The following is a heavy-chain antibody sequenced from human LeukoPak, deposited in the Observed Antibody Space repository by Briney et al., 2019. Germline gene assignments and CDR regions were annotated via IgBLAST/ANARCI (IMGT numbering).Heavy chain of an antibody. CDR2: IYYSGST. V-gene: IGHV4-59*01. CDR3: ARLLHLDAFDI. Sequence: PSETLSLTCTVSGGSISSYYWSWIRQPPGKGLEWIGYIYYSGSTNYNPSLKSRVTISVDTSKNQFSLKLSSVTAADTAVYYCARLLHLDAFDIWGQGTMVTVSS. J-gene: IGHJ3*02. CDR1: GGSISSYY. D-gene: IGHD3-3*02.